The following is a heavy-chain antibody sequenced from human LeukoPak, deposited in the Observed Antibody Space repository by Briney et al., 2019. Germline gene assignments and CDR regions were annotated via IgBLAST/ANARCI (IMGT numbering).Heavy chain of an antibody. D-gene: IGHD6-19*01. CDR3: ARVLEGSSGQHWYFDL. CDR1: GGPFSGYY. J-gene: IGHJ2*01. CDR2: INLRGGT. Sequence: SETLSLSCAVYGGPFSGYYWSWIRHLPGKGLELFGEINLRGGTNYNRSLKSRVTISVDTSKNQFSLNLRAVTAADTAVYYCARVLEGSSGQHWYFDLWGRGTLVTVSS. V-gene: IGHV4-34*01.